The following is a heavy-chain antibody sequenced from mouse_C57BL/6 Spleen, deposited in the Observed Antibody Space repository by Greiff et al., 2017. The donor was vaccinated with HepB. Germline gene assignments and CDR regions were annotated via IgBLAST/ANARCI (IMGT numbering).Heavy chain of an antibody. CDR3: ARHETGTDY. CDR1: GFTFSSYG. V-gene: IGHV5-6*01. Sequence: EVQVVESGGDLVKPGGSLKLSCAASGFTFSSYGMSWVRQTPDKRLEWVATISSGGSYTYYPDSVKGRFTISRDNAKNTLYLQMSSLKSEDTAMYYCARHETGTDYWGQGTTLTVSS. D-gene: IGHD4-1*01. J-gene: IGHJ2*01. CDR2: ISSGGSYT.